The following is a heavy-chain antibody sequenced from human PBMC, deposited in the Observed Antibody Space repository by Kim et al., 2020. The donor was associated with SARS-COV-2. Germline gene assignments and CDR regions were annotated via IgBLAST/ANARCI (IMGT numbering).Heavy chain of an antibody. J-gene: IGHJ4*01. CDR1: GFTFSTYA. CDR3: ARRSPYGFRYYFDS. D-gene: IGHD3-16*02. V-gene: IGHV3-23*01. Sequence: GGSLRLSCAASGFTFSTYAMSWVRQAPGKGLEWVSSISGNGRITYYADSVKGRFTFSRDNSKNTLYLQMNSLRVEDTAVYYCARRSPYGFRYYFDSWG. CDR2: ISGNGRIT.